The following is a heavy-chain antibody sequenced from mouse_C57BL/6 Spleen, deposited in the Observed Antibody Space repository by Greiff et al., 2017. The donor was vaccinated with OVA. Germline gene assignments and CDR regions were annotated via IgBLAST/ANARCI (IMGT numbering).Heavy chain of an antibody. CDR2: ISDGGSYT. CDR3: ARDDYGTLYEDYFDY. J-gene: IGHJ2*01. Sequence: EVMLVESGGGLVKPGGSLKLSCAASGFTFSSYAMSWVRQTPEKRLEWVATISDGGSYTYYPDNVKGRFTISRDNAKNNLYLQMSHLKSEDTAMYYCARDDYGTLYEDYFDYWGQGTTLTVSS. D-gene: IGHD1-1*01. V-gene: IGHV5-4*01. CDR1: GFTFSSYA.